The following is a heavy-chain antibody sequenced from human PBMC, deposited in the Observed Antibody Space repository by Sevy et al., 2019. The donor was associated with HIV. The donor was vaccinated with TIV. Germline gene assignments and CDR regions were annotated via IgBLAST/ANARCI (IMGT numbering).Heavy chain of an antibody. V-gene: IGHV3-23*01. CDR3: AKALRSGYPEYWYFDL. CDR1: GFTFSSYA. D-gene: IGHD3-3*01. Sequence: QLGGSLRLSCAASGFTFSSYAMSWVRQAPGKGLEWVSAISGSGGSTYYADSVKGRFTISRDNSKNTLYLQMNSLRAEDTAVYYCAKALRSGYPEYWYFDLWGRGTLVTVSS. J-gene: IGHJ2*01. CDR2: ISGSGGST.